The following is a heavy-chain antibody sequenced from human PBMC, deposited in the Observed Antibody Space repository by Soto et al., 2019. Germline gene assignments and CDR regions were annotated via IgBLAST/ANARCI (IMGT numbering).Heavy chain of an antibody. CDR1: GGSVSSGSYY. D-gene: IGHD3-10*01. V-gene: IGHV4-61*01. CDR2: IYYRGST. J-gene: IGHJ5*02. Sequence: QVQLQESGPGLVKPSETLSLTCTVSGGSVSSGSYYWSWIRQPPGKGLEWIGYIYYRGSTNYNPSLKSRVTISVDTSKNQFSLKMSSVTAADTAVYYGARGYYGSGSYYNVDWFDPWGQGTLVTVSP. CDR3: ARGYYGSGSYYNVDWFDP.